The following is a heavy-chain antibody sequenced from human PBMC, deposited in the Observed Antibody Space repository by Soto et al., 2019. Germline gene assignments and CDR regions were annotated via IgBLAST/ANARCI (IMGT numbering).Heavy chain of an antibody. D-gene: IGHD3-9*01. CDR1: GASMRSYS. Sequence: SETLSLTCNVSGASMRSYSWTWMRLSPGKGLEWIGDIFYSGSSNLNPSLGSRLSISIDTSKNKFSLMLKSVTAADTAVYYCARDLRCCGLDVWGQGTTVTVPS. CDR2: IFYSGSS. CDR3: ARDLRCCGLDV. J-gene: IGHJ6*02. V-gene: IGHV4-59*01.